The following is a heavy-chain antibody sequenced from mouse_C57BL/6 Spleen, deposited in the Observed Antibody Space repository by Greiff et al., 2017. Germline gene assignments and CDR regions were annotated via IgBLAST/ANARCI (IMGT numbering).Heavy chain of an antibody. CDR3: ARRASTVVAWYFDV. CDR1: GYTFTSYW. V-gene: IGHV1-61*01. Sequence: VKLQQPGAELVRPGSSVKLSCKASGYTFTSYWMDWVKQRPGQGLEWIGNIYPSDSETHYNQKFKDKATLTVDKSSSTAYMQLSSLTSEDSAVYYCARRASTVVAWYFDVWGTGTTVTVSS. CDR2: IYPSDSET. J-gene: IGHJ1*03. D-gene: IGHD1-1*01.